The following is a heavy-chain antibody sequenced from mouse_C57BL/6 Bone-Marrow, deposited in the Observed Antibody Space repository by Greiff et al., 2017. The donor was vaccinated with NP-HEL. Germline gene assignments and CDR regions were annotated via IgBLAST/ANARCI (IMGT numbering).Heavy chain of an antibody. CDR3: ARAGSSYYYYAMDY. V-gene: IGHV1-81*01. CDR1: GYTFTSYG. Sequence: QVHVKQSGAELARPGASVKLSCKASGYTFTSYGISWVKQRTGQGLEWIGEIYPRSGNTYYNEKFKGKATLTADKSSSTAYMELRSLTSEDSAVYFCARAGSSYYYYAMDYWGQGTSVTVSS. D-gene: IGHD1-1*01. CDR2: IYPRSGNT. J-gene: IGHJ4*01.